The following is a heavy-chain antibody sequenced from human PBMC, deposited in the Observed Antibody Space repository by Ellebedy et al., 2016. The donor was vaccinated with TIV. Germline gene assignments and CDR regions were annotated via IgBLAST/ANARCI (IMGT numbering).Heavy chain of an antibody. CDR3: ATREWQDPMDV. Sequence: KFQGRVTITRDTSATTAYMELSSLMSEDTAVYYCATREWQDPMDVWGQGTMVTVSS. D-gene: IGHD3-3*01. V-gene: IGHV1-3*01. J-gene: IGHJ6*02.